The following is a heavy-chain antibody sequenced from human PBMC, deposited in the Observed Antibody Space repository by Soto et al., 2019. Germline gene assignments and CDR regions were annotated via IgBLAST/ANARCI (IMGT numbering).Heavy chain of an antibody. CDR2: ISYDGSNK. J-gene: IGHJ2*01. D-gene: IGHD4-4*01. CDR3: ARPLWRDDYNWGYFDL. CDR1: GFTFSSYA. V-gene: IGHV3-30-3*01. Sequence: QVQLVESGGGVVQPGRSLRFSCAASGFTFSSYAMHWVRQAPGKGLEWVAVISYDGSNKYYTDSVKGRFTISRDNSKNTLYLQMNSLRAEDTAVYYCARPLWRDDYNWGYFDLWGRGTLVTVSS.